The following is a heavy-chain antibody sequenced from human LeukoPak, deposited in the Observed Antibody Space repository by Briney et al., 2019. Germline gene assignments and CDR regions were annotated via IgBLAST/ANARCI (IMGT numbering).Heavy chain of an antibody. CDR2: IKSKTDGGTT. Sequence: GGSLRLSCAASGFTFSNAWMSWVRQAPGKGLEWVGRIKSKTDGGTTDYAAPVKGRFTISRDDSKNTLYLQMNSLKTEDTAVYYCTRLVYDSSGYIYWGQGTLVTASS. V-gene: IGHV3-15*01. J-gene: IGHJ4*02. CDR1: GFTFSNAW. D-gene: IGHD3-22*01. CDR3: TRLVYDSSGYIY.